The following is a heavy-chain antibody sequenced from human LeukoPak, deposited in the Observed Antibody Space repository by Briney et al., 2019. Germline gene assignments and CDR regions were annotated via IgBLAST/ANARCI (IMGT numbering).Heavy chain of an antibody. CDR2: MNPNSGNT. CDR3: ARGPTDYDFWSFYYYYMDV. D-gene: IGHD3-3*01. CDR1: GYTFTSYD. J-gene: IGHJ6*03. Sequence: ASVKVSCKASGYTFTSYDINWVRQATGQGLEWMGWMNPNSGNTGYAQEFQGRVTITRNTSISTAYLELSSLRSEDPSVYYCARGPTDYDFWSFYYYYMDVWGKGTTVTVSS. V-gene: IGHV1-8*03.